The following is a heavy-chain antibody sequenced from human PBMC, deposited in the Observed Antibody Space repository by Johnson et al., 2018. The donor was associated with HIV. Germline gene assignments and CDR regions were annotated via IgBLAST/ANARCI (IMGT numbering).Heavy chain of an antibody. D-gene: IGHD2-2*03. V-gene: IGHV3-20*04. J-gene: IGHJ3*01. CDR3: ASDGYCSSASCYHDAVDL. CDR2: INWNGGST. Sequence: VQVVESGGGVVRPGGSLRLSCAASGFTFDDYGMTWVRPVPGKGLAWVSGINWNGGSTGYADSVKGRFSIFRDNAKNSLALQMNSLRADDTALDYCASDGYCSSASCYHDAVDLWGQGTMVTVSS. CDR1: GFTFDDYG.